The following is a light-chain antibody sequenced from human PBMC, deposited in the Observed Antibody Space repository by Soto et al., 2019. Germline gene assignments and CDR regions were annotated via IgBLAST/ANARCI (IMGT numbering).Light chain of an antibody. CDR1: SSDVGGYNY. J-gene: IGLJ1*01. V-gene: IGLV2-14*01. Sequence: QSALTQPASVSASPGQSIAISCTGSSSDVGGYNYVSWYQQHPGKAPKLMIYDVSNRPSGVSNRFSGSKSGNTASLTISGLQAADEADYYCSSYTSSTTYVFGAGTKLTVL. CDR2: DVS. CDR3: SSYTSSTTYV.